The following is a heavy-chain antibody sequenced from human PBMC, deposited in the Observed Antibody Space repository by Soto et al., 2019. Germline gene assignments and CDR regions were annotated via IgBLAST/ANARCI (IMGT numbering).Heavy chain of an antibody. CDR2: ISSSSSTI. CDR3: ARDNGLDYFDY. D-gene: IGHD6-19*01. Sequence: EVQLVESGGGLVQPGGSLRLSCAASGFTFSSYSMNWVRQAPGKGLEWVSYISSSSSTIYYADSVKGRFTISRDNAKNSLYLQMNSLRAEDTAVYYCARDNGLDYFDYWGQGTLATVSS. V-gene: IGHV3-48*01. J-gene: IGHJ4*02. CDR1: GFTFSSYS.